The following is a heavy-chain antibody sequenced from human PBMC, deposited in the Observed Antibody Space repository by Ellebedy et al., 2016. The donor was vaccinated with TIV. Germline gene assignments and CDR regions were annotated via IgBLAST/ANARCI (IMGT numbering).Heavy chain of an antibody. J-gene: IGHJ6*03. Sequence: ASVKVSCKASGYTFTSYGISWVRQAPGQGLEWLGWINTNTGNPTYSQGFRGQFVFSLDTSVSTAYLEISSLRAEDTAVYYCARDSRYNWNDWDYYHMDVWGKGTTVTVSS. CDR1: GYTFTSYG. CDR3: ARDSRYNWNDWDYYHMDV. CDR2: INTNTGNP. D-gene: IGHD1-1*01. V-gene: IGHV7-4-1*02.